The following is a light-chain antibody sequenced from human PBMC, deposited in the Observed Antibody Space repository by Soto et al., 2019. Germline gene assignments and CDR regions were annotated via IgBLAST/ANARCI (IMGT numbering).Light chain of an antibody. V-gene: IGKV3-20*01. CDR1: QSISDT. CDR3: QLYGSSPPWT. J-gene: IGKJ1*01. CDR2: GAS. Sequence: EIVMTQSPATLSVSPGGRATLSCRASQSISDTLAWYQQKPGQAPRLLIYGASNRATGIPDRFSGSGSGTDFTLTISRLEPEDFAVFYCQLYGSSPPWTFGQGTKVDIK.